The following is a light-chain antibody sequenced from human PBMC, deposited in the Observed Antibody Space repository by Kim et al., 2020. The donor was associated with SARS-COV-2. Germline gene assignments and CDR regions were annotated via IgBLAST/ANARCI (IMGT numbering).Light chain of an antibody. J-gene: IGKJ2*03. CDR3: QQSYSTPDS. CDR2: AAS. Sequence: SASVGDRVTITCRASQSISSYLNWYQQKPAKAPKLLIYAASSLQSGVPSRFSGSGSGTDFPLPISSLQPEEFATYYCQQSYSTPDSFGQGTKLEI. CDR1: QSISSY. V-gene: IGKV1-39*01.